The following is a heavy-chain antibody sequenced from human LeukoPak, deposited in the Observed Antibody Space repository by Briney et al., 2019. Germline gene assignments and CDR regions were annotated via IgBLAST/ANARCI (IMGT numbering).Heavy chain of an antibody. V-gene: IGHV3-23*01. D-gene: IGHD2-8*01. CDR3: AKDLRAYCTNGICYERRSLFDY. J-gene: IGHJ4*02. Sequence: PGGSLRLSCAASGFTFNNYAMSWVRQAPGKGLEWVSSISASCGSTNYADSVKGRFTISRDNPKNTVFLLMQSLRAEDTAFFYCAKDLRAYCTNGICYERRSLFDYWGQGTLVTVSS. CDR2: ISASCGST. CDR1: GFTFNNYA.